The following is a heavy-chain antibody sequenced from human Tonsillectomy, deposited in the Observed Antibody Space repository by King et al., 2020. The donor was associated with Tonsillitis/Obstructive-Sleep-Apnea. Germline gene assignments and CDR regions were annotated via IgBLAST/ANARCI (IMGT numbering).Heavy chain of an antibody. J-gene: IGHJ6*02. CDR3: ERDLTAATAEGYYYYGLDV. V-gene: IGHV6-1*01. CDR2: TYYRSKWFN. D-gene: IGHD3-9*01. Sequence: HVQLPQSRPGLVKPSQTLSLTCAISGDSVSSNSAAWNWIRQSPSRGLEWLGRTYYRSKWFNDYAVSVKSRITINADTSKNQFSLQLNSVTPEDTALYYGERDLTAATAEGYYYYGLDVWGPGTTVTVSS. CDR1: GDSVSSNSAA.